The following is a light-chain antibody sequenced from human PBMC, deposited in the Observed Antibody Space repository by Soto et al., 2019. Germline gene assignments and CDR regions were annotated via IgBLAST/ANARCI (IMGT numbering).Light chain of an antibody. Sequence: QAVVTQPASVSGSPGQSITISCTGTSSDIGGYNYVSWYQQHPDKAPKLIIYEVSNRPSGVSDRFSASKSGNTASLTISGLQAEDEADYYCTSHASTSTLVVFGGGTKLTVL. J-gene: IGLJ2*01. CDR1: SSDIGGYNY. CDR2: EVS. V-gene: IGLV2-14*01. CDR3: TSHASTSTLVV.